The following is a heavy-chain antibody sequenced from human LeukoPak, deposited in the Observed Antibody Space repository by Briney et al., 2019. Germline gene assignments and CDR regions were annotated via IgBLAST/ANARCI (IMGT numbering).Heavy chain of an antibody. V-gene: IGHV3-23*01. Sequence: PGASLRLSCAASGFTFSSYAMSWVRQDPGKGLEWVSAISGSGGSTYYADSVKGRFTISRDNSKNTLYLQMNSLRAEDTAVYYCAKASGYSSGWYWFDPWGQGTLVTVSP. J-gene: IGHJ5*02. CDR2: ISGSGGST. D-gene: IGHD6-19*01. CDR3: AKASGYSSGWYWFDP. CDR1: GFTFSSYA.